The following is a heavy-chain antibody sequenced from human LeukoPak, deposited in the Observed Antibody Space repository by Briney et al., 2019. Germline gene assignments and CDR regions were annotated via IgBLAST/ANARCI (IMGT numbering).Heavy chain of an antibody. CDR3: ARDVEWFGELSLPDY. D-gene: IGHD3-10*01. CDR1: GYTFTSYG. J-gene: IGHJ4*02. CDR2: ISVYNGNT. V-gene: IGHV1-18*01. Sequence: AASVKVSCKASGYTFTSYGIYWVRQAPGQGLEWMGWISVYNGNTNYAQKLQGRVIMTTDTSTSTAYMELRSLRSDDTAVYYCARDVEWFGELSLPDYWGQGTLVTVSS.